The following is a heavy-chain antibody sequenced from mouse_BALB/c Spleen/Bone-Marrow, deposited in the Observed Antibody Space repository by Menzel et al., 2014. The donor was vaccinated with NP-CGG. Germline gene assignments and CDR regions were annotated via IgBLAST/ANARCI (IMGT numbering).Heavy chain of an antibody. CDR1: GSTFSDYY. J-gene: IGHJ4*01. V-gene: IGHV5-4*02. CDR3: AREMAMDY. CDR2: ISDGGSYT. Sequence: EVQLVESGGGLVKPGGSLKLSCAASGSTFSDYYMYWVRRTPEKRLEWVATISDGGSYTYYPDSVKGRFTISRDNAKNNLYLQMSSLKSEDTAMYYCAREMAMDYWGQGTSVTVSS.